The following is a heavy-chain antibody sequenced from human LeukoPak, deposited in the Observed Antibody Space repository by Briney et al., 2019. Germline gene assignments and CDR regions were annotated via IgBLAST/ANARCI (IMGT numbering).Heavy chain of an antibody. CDR2: IYYSGRT. CDR3: ARAMGNRAAHGFDI. Sequence: PSQTLSLTCTVSGGSISSGTYYWGWIRQHPGKGLEWIGYIYYSGRTYYNPSLKSRVTISVDTSRNQFSLKLSSVAAADTAVYYCARAMGNRAAHGFDIWGQGTLVTVSS. J-gene: IGHJ3*02. D-gene: IGHD3-10*01. V-gene: IGHV4-31*03. CDR1: GGSISSGTYY.